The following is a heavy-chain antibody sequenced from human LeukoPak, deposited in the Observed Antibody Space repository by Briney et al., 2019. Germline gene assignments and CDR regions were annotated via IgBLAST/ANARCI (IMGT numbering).Heavy chain of an antibody. V-gene: IGHV4-34*01. Sequence: SETLSLTCAVYGVSFSPYYWSWIRQPPGKGLEWIGEINHSGSTNYNPSLKSRVTISVDTSKNQFSLRLSSVTAADTAVYYCARGGFCCGGDCYVDYWGQGTLVTVSS. D-gene: IGHD2-21*02. CDR3: ARGGFCCGGDCYVDY. CDR1: GVSFSPYY. J-gene: IGHJ4*02. CDR2: INHSGST.